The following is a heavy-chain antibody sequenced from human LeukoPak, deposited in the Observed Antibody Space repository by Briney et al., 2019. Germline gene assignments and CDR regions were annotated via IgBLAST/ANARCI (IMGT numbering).Heavy chain of an antibody. Sequence: ASVKVSCKASGYTFIDYYMHWVRQAPGQGLEWMGMINPSGGTTMYAQKFQGRVTLTRDTSTSTIFMDLSSLSFADTAVYYCARENNGFDMWGQGTRVTVSS. CDR1: GYTFIDYY. J-gene: IGHJ3*02. CDR3: ARENNGFDM. CDR2: INPSGGTT. D-gene: IGHD2/OR15-2a*01. V-gene: IGHV1-46*01.